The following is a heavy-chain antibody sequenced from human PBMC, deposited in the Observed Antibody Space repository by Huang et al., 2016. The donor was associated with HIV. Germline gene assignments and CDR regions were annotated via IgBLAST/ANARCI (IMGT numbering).Heavy chain of an antibody. CDR3: ARLTYYYAFDI. CDR1: GGYITSGGYS. V-gene: IGHV4-30-2*01. CDR2: IFHDGTT. J-gene: IGHJ3*02. D-gene: IGHD3-22*01. Sequence: QLQLQESGSGLVRPSQTLSLTCTVSGGYITSGGYSWAWIRQPPGKGLEWIGYIFHDGTTNYNPSLKSRVSLSVDKSKNQFSLKLPSVTAADTAMYFCARLTYYYAFDIWGQGTMVTVSS.